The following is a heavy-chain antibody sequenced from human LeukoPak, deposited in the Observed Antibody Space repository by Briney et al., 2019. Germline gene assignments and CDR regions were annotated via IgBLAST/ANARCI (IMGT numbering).Heavy chain of an antibody. V-gene: IGHV3-48*04. D-gene: IGHD4/OR15-4a*01. J-gene: IGHJ5*02. CDR1: GFTFSSYS. Sequence: GGSLRLSCAASGFTFSSYSMNWVRQAPGKGLEWVSYISSSSSTIYYADSVKGRFTISRDNAKNSLYLQMNSLRAEDTAVYYCARDLKVLSAPYSLWGRDWFDPWGQGTLVTVSS. CDR3: ARDLKVLSAPYSLWGRDWFDP. CDR2: ISSSSSTI.